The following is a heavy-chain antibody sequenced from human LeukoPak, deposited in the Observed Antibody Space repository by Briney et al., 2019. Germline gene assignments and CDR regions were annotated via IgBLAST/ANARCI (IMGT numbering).Heavy chain of an antibody. CDR1: GFTFRNYA. J-gene: IGHJ4*02. V-gene: IGHV3-23*01. D-gene: IGHD6-19*01. CDR2: IDGTGDKR. CDR3: AKVQMGTGWTFDF. Sequence: GGSLRLSCAASGFTFRNYAMSWVRQAPGKGLEWVSSIDGTGDKRYYADSVKGRFTISRDNSKNTLYLQVNGLRAEDTAAYYCAKVQMGTGWTFDFWGQGTVVTVSS.